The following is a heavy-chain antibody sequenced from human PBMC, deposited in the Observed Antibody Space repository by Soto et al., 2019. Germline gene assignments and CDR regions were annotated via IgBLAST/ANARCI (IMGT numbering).Heavy chain of an antibody. CDR1: GFTFSSYS. CDR2: ISSSSGYI. D-gene: IGHD3-3*01. J-gene: IGHJ4*02. V-gene: IGHV3-21*01. CDR3: AIDLYARYDFWSGYYPFDY. Sequence: GGSLRLSCAASGFTFSSYSMNWVRQAPGKGLEWVSSISSSSGYIYYADSVKGRFTISRDNAKNSLYLQMNSLRAEDTAVYYCAIDLYARYDFWSGYYPFDYWGQGTLVTVSS.